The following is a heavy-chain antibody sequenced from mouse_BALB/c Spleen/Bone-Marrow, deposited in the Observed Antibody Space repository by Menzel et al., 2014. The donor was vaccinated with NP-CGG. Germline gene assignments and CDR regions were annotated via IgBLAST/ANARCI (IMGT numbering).Heavy chain of an antibody. CDR1: GFTFSNYW. Sequence: EVHLVESGGGLVQPGGSMKLSCVASGFTFSNYWMNWVRQSPEKGFEWVAEIRLKSNNYATHYAESVKGRFTISRDDSKSSVYLQMNNLRAEDTGIYYCTRPRDGYSFAYWGQGTLVTVSA. CDR2: IRLKSNNYAT. V-gene: IGHV6-6*02. CDR3: TRPRDGYSFAY. D-gene: IGHD2-3*01. J-gene: IGHJ3*01.